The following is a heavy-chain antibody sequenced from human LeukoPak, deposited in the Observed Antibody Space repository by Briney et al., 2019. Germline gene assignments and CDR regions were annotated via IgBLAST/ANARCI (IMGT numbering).Heavy chain of an antibody. CDR2: IYYSGST. V-gene: IGHV4-59*08. CDR3: ARHFTYYYDSSGYPRDAFDI. Sequence: PSETLSLTCTVSGGSISGYYWSWIRQFPGKGLVWIGYIYYSGSTNYNPSLKSRVTISEDMSKNQFSLKLSSVTAADTALYYCARHFTYYYDSSGYPRDAFDIWGQGTMVTVSS. CDR1: GGSISGYY. D-gene: IGHD3-22*01. J-gene: IGHJ3*02.